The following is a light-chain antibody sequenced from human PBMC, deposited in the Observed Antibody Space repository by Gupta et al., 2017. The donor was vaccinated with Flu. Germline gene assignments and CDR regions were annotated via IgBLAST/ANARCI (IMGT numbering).Light chain of an antibody. J-gene: IGLJ3*02. V-gene: IGLV2-14*01. CDR2: EVS. CDR1: SSDVGAYNY. CDR3: NSYTSSRTWV. Sequence: QSALTQPASVSGSPGQSITISCTGSSSDVGAYNYVSWYKQYPGKAPKVMIYEVSNRPSGVSNRFSCSKSGNTASLTISGLQAEDEADYYCNSYTSSRTWVFGGGTKLTVL.